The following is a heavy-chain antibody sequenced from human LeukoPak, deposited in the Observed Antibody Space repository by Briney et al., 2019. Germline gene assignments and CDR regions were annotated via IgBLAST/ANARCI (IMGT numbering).Heavy chain of an antibody. V-gene: IGHV4-61*02. Sequence: SQTLSLTCTVSGVSITSGDYFWSWIRQPAGKGLEWIGRIYADGRTNYNPSLKSRVTLSVDTSKNQFSLKVTSVTAADTAVYYCARYRLGWFDPWGQGTLVTVSS. D-gene: IGHD1-26*01. J-gene: IGHJ5*02. CDR1: GVSITSGDYF. CDR3: ARYRLGWFDP. CDR2: IYADGRT.